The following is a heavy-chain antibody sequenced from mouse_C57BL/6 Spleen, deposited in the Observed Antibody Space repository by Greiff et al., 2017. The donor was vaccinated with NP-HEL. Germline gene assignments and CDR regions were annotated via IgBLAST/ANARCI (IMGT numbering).Heavy chain of an antibody. V-gene: IGHV1-82*01. CDR3: ARAGGYYSFDG. CDR1: GYAFSSSW. J-gene: IGHJ1*03. D-gene: IGHD2-3*01. CDR2: IYPGDGDT. Sequence: QVQLKESGPELVKPGASVKISCKASGYAFSSSWMNWVKQRPGKGLEWIGRIYPGDGDTNYNGKFKGKATLTADKSSSTAYMQLSSLTSEDSAVYFCARAGGYYSFDGWGTGTTVTVSS.